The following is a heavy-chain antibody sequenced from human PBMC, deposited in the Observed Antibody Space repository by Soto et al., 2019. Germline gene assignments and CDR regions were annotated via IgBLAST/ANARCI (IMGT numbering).Heavy chain of an antibody. CDR1: GYSLTSYW. J-gene: IGHJ4*02. CDR3: ARVDSSGCSEY. Sequence: GESLKLSCKGSGYSLTSYWIGWVRQMPGKGLECMGFIYPGDSDTTYSPSFQGHVTISADKYSSTAYLQWSSLKASDTAMYYCARVDSSGCSEYWGQGTLVTVYS. V-gene: IGHV5-51*01. D-gene: IGHD6-25*01. CDR2: IYPGDSDT.